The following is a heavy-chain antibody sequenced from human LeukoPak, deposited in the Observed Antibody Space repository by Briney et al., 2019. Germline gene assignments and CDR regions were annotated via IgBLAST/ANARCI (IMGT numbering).Heavy chain of an antibody. CDR2: ISSSSSYI. CDR3: ARDRGSSYGMDV. J-gene: IGHJ6*02. D-gene: IGHD6-13*01. V-gene: IGHV3-21*01. Sequence: TGGSLRLSCAASGFTFSSYSMNWVRQAPGKGLEWVSSISSSSSYIYYADSVKGRFTISRDNAKNSLYLQMNSLRAEDTAVYYCARDRGSSYGMDVWGQGTTVTVSS. CDR1: GFTFSSYS.